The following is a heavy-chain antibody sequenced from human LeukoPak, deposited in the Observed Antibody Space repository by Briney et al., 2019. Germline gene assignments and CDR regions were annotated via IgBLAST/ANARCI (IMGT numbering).Heavy chain of an antibody. J-gene: IGHJ4*02. CDR2: ISGDGKDT. Sequence: GGSLRLSCAASGFTFSSYWMSWVRQAPGKGLQWVSAISGDGKDTDYPDSVKGRFTISRDNSKNTLYLQMNSLRAEDTAVYYCAKRGAEVGATVAPGDYWGQGTLVTVSS. D-gene: IGHD1-26*01. V-gene: IGHV3-23*01. CDR1: GFTFSSYW. CDR3: AKRGAEVGATVAPGDY.